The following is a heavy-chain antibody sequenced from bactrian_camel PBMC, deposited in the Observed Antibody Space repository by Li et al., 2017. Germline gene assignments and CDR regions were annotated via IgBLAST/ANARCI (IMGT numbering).Heavy chain of an antibody. CDR1: GAISNNYC. CDR2: IDSDGTI. Sequence: HVQLVESGGGSVQAGGSLRLSCVRSGAISNNYCVGWFRQRPGKAREGVASIDSDGTISYAESVKGRFTISRDNAKNTVYLQMNSLKPEDTAMYYCASSQALAACDNPLAYRYWGQGTQVTVS. CDR3: ASSQALAACDNPLAYRY. J-gene: IGHJ4*01. D-gene: IGHD1*01. V-gene: IGHV3S9*01.